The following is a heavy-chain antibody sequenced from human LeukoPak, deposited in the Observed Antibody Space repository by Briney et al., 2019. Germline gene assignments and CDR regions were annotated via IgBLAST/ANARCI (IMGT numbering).Heavy chain of an antibody. V-gene: IGHV3-21*01. D-gene: IGHD6-19*01. CDR2: ISSSSSYI. J-gene: IGHJ6*02. Sequence: GGSLRLSCAASGFTFSSYSMNWVRQAPGKGLEWVSSISSSSSYIYYADSVKGRFTISRDNAKNSLYLQMNSLRAEDTAVYYCARAGGASYSSGWYGFYYYGMDVWGQGITVTVSS. CDR3: ARAGGASYSSGWYGFYYYGMDV. CDR1: GFTFSSYS.